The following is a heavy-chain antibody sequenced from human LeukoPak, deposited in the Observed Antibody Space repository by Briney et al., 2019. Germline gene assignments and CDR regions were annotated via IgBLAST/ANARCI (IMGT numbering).Heavy chain of an antibody. CDR2: IYYSGST. Sequence: PSQTLSLTCTVSGGSISSGGSYWGWLRQHPGRGREWFGYIYYSGSTYYNPSLKSRVTISVDTSKNQFSLKLSSVTAADTAVYYCATNLRGYSYGSDAFDIWGRGTMVTVSP. CDR1: GGSISSGGSY. D-gene: IGHD5-18*01. CDR3: ATNLRGYSYGSDAFDI. V-gene: IGHV4-31*03. J-gene: IGHJ3*02.